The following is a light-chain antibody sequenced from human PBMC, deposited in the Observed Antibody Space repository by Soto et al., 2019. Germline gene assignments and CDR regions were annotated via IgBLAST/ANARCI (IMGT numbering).Light chain of an antibody. J-gene: IGKJ2*01. V-gene: IGKV1-39*01. CDR1: QSISSY. CDR3: QPSYSTPYT. Sequence: DIQMTQSPSSLSASVGDRVTITCRASQSISSYLNWYQQKPGKAPKLLIYAASSLQSGVPSRFSGSGSGTDFTLTISSLQPEDFGTYYCQPSYSTPYTFGQGTKLEIK. CDR2: AAS.